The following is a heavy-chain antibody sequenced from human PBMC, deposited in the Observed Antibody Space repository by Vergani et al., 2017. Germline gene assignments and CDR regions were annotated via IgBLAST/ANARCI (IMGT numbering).Heavy chain of an antibody. CDR1: GGSISSGSYY. D-gene: IGHD3-22*01. CDR3: AREYYYDSSDAFDI. CDR2: IYTSGST. Sequence: QVQLQESGPGLVKPSGTLSLTCTVSGGSISSGSYYWSWIRQPAGKGLEWIGRIYTSGSTNDNPSLKGRVTISVDTSKNQFSLKLSYVTAADTAVYYCAREYYYDSSDAFDIWGQGTMVTVSS. V-gene: IGHV4-61*02. J-gene: IGHJ3*02.